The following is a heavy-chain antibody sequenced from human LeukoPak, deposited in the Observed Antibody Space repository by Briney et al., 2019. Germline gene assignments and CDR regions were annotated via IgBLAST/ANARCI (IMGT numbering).Heavy chain of an antibody. J-gene: IGHJ5*02. CDR1: GASISSYY. CDR2: IHNSGNT. Sequence: SETLSLTCSVSGASISSYYWSWIRQPPGKGLEWIGYIHNSGNTNYNPSLKRRVTISVDTPKKELSLKLTSVTAADTAVYYCASQYDFWSFDPWGQGTLVTVSS. V-gene: IGHV4-59*08. CDR3: ASQYDFWSFDP. D-gene: IGHD3-3*01.